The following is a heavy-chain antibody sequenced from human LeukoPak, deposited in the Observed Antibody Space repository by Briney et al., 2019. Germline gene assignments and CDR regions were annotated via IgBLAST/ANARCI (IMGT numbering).Heavy chain of an antibody. D-gene: IGHD4-17*01. CDR2: INDDGRST. CDR3: ARESSTVTTGGGFDY. CDR1: GFTFSTYW. Sequence: GGSLRLSCAASGFTFSTYWMHWVRQAPGKGLVWVSRINDDGRSTSYADSVKGRFAISRDNAKNTLYLQLNSLRVEDTAVYYCARESSTVTTGGGFDYWGQGTLVTVSS. V-gene: IGHV3-74*01. J-gene: IGHJ4*02.